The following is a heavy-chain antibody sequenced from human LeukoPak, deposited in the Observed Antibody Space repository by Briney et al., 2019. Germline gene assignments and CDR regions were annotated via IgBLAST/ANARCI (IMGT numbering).Heavy chain of an antibody. D-gene: IGHD3-22*01. V-gene: IGHV3-74*01. CDR2: INTDGSGT. CDR1: GFTFSSYW. Sequence: GGSLRLSCAASGFTFSSYWMHWVRQAPGKGLVWVSRINTDGSGTTYADSVKGRFTISRDNAKNTLYLQIDSLGAEDTAVYYCARRAFYDSSGYYLFDYWGQGTLVTVSS. J-gene: IGHJ4*02. CDR3: ARRAFYDSSGYYLFDY.